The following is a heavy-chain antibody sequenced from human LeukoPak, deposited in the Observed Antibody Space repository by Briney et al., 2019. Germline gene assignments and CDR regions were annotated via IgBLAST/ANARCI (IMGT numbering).Heavy chain of an antibody. V-gene: IGHV3-30*03. CDR1: GFTFSSYG. Sequence: GGSLRLSCAASGFTFSSYGMHWVRQAPGKGLEWVAVISYDGSNKYYADSVKGRFTISRDNSKNTLYLQMNSLRAEDTAVYYCARDKVFGVVIVYYFDYWGQGTLVTVSS. D-gene: IGHD3-3*01. CDR2: ISYDGSNK. J-gene: IGHJ4*02. CDR3: ARDKVFGVVIVYYFDY.